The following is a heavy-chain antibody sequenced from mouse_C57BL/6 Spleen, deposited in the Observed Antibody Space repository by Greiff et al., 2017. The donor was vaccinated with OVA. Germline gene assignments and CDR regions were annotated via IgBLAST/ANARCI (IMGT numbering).Heavy chain of an antibody. V-gene: IGHV1-82*01. CDR1: GYAFSSSW. Sequence: VQLQQSGPELVKPGASVKISCKASGYAFSSSWMNWVKQRPGQGLEWIGRIYPGDGDTNYNGKFKGKATLTADKSSSTAYMQLSSLTSEDSAVYFCARLPVDVWGTGTTVTVSS. J-gene: IGHJ1*03. CDR3: ARLPVDV. CDR2: IYPGDGDT.